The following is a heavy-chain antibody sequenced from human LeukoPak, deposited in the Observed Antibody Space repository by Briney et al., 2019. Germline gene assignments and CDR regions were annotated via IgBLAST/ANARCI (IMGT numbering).Heavy chain of an antibody. V-gene: IGHV4-34*01. CDR1: GGSFSGYY. D-gene: IGHD3-3*01. J-gene: IGHJ6*03. CDR3: ARTRRGTIFGVVTRDYYYYMDV. Sequence: PSETLSLTCAVYGGSFSGYYWSWIRQPPGKGLEWIGEINHSGSTNYNPSLKSRVTTSVDTSKNQFSLKLSSVTAADTAVYYCARTRRGTIFGVVTRDYYYYMDVWGKGTTVTVSS. CDR2: INHSGST.